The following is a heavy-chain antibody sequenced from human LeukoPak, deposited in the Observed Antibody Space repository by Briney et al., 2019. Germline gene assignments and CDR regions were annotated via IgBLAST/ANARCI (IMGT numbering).Heavy chain of an antibody. CDR1: GFTFSTYW. CDR2: IKQDGSEK. Sequence: GGSLRLSCAASGFTFSTYWMSWVRQAPGKGLEWVANIKQDGSEKYYVDSVKGRFTISRDNAENSLYLQMNSLRAEDTAVYYCARTVEGITIFGVVIRARYFDYWGQGTLVTVSS. D-gene: IGHD3-3*01. J-gene: IGHJ4*02. CDR3: ARTVEGITIFGVVIRARYFDY. V-gene: IGHV3-7*01.